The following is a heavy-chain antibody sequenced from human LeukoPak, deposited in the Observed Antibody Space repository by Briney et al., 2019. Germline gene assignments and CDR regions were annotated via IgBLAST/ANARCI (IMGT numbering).Heavy chain of an antibody. J-gene: IGHJ4*02. Sequence: GGSLRLSCAASGFTFSSYSMNWVRRAPGKGLEWVSSISSSSSYIYYADSVKGRFTISRDNAKNSLYLRMNSLRAEDTAVYYCAREDGYSSSWYSDYWGQGTLVTVSS. CDR3: AREDGYSSSWYSDY. D-gene: IGHD6-13*01. V-gene: IGHV3-21*04. CDR2: ISSSSSYI. CDR1: GFTFSSYS.